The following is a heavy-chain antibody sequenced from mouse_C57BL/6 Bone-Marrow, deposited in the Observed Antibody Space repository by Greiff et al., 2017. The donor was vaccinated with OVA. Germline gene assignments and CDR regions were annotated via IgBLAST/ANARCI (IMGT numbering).Heavy chain of an antibody. J-gene: IGHJ1*03. CDR3: TSGWLLRYFDV. D-gene: IGHD2-3*01. V-gene: IGHV1-5*01. CDR2: IYPGNSDT. CDR1: GYTFTSYW. Sequence: VQLQQSGTVLARPGASVKMSCKTSGYTFTSYWMHWVKRRPGQGLEWIGAIYPGNSDTSYNQKFKGKAKLTAVTSASTAYMELSSLTNEDSAVYYCTSGWLLRYFDVWGTGTTVTVSS.